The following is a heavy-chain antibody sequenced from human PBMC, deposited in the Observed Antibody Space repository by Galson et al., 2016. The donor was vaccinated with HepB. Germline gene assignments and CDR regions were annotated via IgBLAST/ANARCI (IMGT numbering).Heavy chain of an antibody. CDR2: VTGSGVST. J-gene: IGHJ4*02. CDR1: GFIFSNFA. CDR3: AKDKPPAIS. V-gene: IGHV3-23*01. D-gene: IGHD3-9*01. Sequence: SLRLSCAASGFIFSNFAMNWVRQAPGKGLEWVSGVTGSGVSTFYANSVKGRFTISRDNDKNTLYLQMDSLRAEDTAVYYCAKDKPPAISWGQGTLVTVSS.